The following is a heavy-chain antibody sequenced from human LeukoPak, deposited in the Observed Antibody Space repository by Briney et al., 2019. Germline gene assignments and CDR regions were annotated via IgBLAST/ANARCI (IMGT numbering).Heavy chain of an antibody. CDR3: AIVVVTNYGMDV. D-gene: IGHD2-15*01. V-gene: IGHV3-48*02. CDR1: GLTFSDYT. Sequence: GGSLRLSCAASGLTFSDYTVNWVRQAPGKGLEWISNIYSGAGPKYYADSVKGRSTISRDNAESSVSLQMSSLRDEDTAVYYCAIVVVTNYGMDVWGQGTTVTVSS. J-gene: IGHJ6*02. CDR2: IYSGAGPK.